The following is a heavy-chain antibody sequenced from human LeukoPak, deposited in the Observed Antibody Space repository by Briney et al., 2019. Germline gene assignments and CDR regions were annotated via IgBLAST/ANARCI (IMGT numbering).Heavy chain of an antibody. J-gene: IGHJ4*02. CDR3: ARDQPHYYDSSGPGDY. Sequence: GGSLRLSCAASGFTFSSYSMNWVRQAPGKGLEWVSYISSSSSYIYYADSVKGRFTISRDNAKNSLYLQMNSLRAEDTAVYYCARDQPHYYDSSGPGDYWGQGTLVTVSS. V-gene: IGHV3-21*05. CDR1: GFTFSSYS. CDR2: ISSSSSYI. D-gene: IGHD3-22*01.